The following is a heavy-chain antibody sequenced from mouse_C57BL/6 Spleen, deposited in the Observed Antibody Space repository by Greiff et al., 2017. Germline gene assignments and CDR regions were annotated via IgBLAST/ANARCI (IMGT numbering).Heavy chain of an antibody. CDR1: GFNIKDDY. CDR3: TVYDGYYPLDY. V-gene: IGHV14-4*01. D-gene: IGHD2-3*01. Sequence: EVQLQQSGAELVRPGASVKLSCTASGFNIKDDYMHWVKQRPEQGLEWIGWIDPENGDTEYASKFQGKATITADTSSNTAYLQLSILTSEDTAVYYCTVYDGYYPLDYWGQGTTRTVSS. J-gene: IGHJ2*01. CDR2: IDPENGDT.